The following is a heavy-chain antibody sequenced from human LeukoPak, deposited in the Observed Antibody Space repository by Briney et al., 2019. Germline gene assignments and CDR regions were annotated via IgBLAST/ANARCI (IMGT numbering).Heavy chain of an antibody. Sequence: PSETLSLTCTVSGGSISSHYWSWIRQPPGKGLEWIGYIYYSGSTNYNPSLKSRVTISVDTSKNQFSLKLSSVTAADTAVYYCARGLYSSSSGYYYYYYMDVWGKGTTVTVSS. CDR3: ARGLYSSSSGYYYYYYMDV. D-gene: IGHD6-6*01. CDR1: GGSISSHY. J-gene: IGHJ6*03. V-gene: IGHV4-59*11. CDR2: IYYSGST.